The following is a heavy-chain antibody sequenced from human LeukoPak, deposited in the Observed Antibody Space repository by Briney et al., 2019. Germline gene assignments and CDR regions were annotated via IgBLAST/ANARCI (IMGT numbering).Heavy chain of an antibody. CDR2: INPDYSGT. V-gene: IGHV3-74*01. CDR3: ARPPDGLANAFDI. CDR1: GFSFGTSW. D-gene: IGHD2-8*01. J-gene: IGHJ3*02. Sequence: GGSLRLSCKGSGFSFGTSWIHWVRQAPGKGLVWVSRINPDYSGTDYADSVRGRFTISRDNAKNTVFLQMNSLRAEDTAVYYCARPPDGLANAFDIWGLGTMVTVSS.